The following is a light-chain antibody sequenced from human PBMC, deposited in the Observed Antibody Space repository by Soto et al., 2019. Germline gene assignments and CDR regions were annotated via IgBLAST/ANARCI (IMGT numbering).Light chain of an antibody. CDR1: QTVSRS. V-gene: IGKV3D-15*01. CDR2: AAS. Sequence: EIVMTQSPAALSLSPGERATLSCRASQTVSRSLAWYQQQPRQAPRLLIFAASTTGTGIPDRFSGSGSGTDFTLTISGLQAADFAVYYCQQYIDWPPYTFGQGTKLEIK. J-gene: IGKJ2*01. CDR3: QQYIDWPPYT.